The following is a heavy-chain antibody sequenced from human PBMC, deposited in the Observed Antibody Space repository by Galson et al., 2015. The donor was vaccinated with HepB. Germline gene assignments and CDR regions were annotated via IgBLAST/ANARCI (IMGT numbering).Heavy chain of an antibody. D-gene: IGHD3-3*01. Sequence: SLRLSCAASGFSFSNFSMNWVRQAPGKGLEWVSSISSSSTYISYADSVKGRFTISRDNAKNSLYLQMNSLRAEDTAVYYCARVWSLFLAYFDFWGQGALVTVSS. V-gene: IGHV3-21*01. CDR2: ISSSSTYI. J-gene: IGHJ4*02. CDR3: ARVWSLFLAYFDF. CDR1: GFSFSNFS.